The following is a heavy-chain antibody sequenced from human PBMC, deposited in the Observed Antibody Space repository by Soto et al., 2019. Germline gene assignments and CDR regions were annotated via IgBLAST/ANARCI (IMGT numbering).Heavy chain of an antibody. J-gene: IGHJ4*02. V-gene: IGHV4-59*01. D-gene: IGHD6-6*01. CDR1: GGSISDFY. CDR2: IYYSGST. CDR3: ARVGGLAARTFDY. Sequence: SETLSLTCTVSGGSISDFYWSWIRQPPGKGLEWIGYIYYSGSTNYNPSLKRRVTISVDTSKNQFSLNLRSMSPADTAVYYCARVGGLAARTFDYWGPGTLVTVSS.